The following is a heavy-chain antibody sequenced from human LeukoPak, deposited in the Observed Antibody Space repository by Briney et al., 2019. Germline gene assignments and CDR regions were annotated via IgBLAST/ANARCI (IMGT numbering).Heavy chain of an antibody. V-gene: IGHV4-59*01. CDR1: GGSISSYY. D-gene: IGHD6-19*01. J-gene: IGHJ4*02. CDR2: IYYSGST. CDR3: ARDYSSGFLDY. Sequence: SETLSLTCTVSGGSISSYYWTWIRQPPGKGLEWIGYIYYSGSTNYNPSLKSRVTISVDTSKNQFSLKLSSVTAADTAVYYCARDYSSGFLDYWGQGTLVTVSS.